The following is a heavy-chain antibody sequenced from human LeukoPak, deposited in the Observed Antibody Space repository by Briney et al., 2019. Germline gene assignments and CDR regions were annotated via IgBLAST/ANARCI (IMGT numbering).Heavy chain of an antibody. CDR3: ARGRWESIVGATDLGY. J-gene: IGHJ4*02. CDR2: ISSSSGTI. V-gene: IGHV3-48*02. Sequence: GGSLRLSCAASGFTFSSYSMTWVRQAPGKGLEWVSYISSSSGTIYYADSVKGRFTISRDNAKNSLYLQMNSLRDEDTAVYYCARGRWESIVGATDLGYWGQGTLVTVSS. D-gene: IGHD1-26*01. CDR1: GFTFSSYS.